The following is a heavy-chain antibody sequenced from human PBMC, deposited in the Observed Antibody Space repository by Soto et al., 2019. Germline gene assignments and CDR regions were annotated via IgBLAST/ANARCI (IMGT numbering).Heavy chain of an antibody. Sequence: ASVKVSCKASGYIFASYVMEWVRQAPGQRLEWMGWINAGNGNTKYSQKFQGRVTITRDTSANTAYMELSSLRSEDTAVYYCARSAPPIDYWGQGTLVTVSS. V-gene: IGHV1-3*01. J-gene: IGHJ4*02. CDR2: INAGNGNT. CDR3: ARSAPPIDY. CDR1: GYIFASYV.